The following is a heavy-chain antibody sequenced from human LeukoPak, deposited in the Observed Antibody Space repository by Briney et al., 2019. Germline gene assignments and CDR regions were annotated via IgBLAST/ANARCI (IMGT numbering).Heavy chain of an antibody. Sequence: GGSLRLSCAASGFTFSDYGMNGVRQPPGKGLEWLSYIGISSGNTKYADSVKGRFTISGDKAKNSLYLQMNSLRVEDTAVYYCARDTKYAFDNWGEGTVVSVSS. J-gene: IGHJ4*02. CDR1: GFTFSDYG. CDR3: ARDTKYAFDN. V-gene: IGHV3-48*01. D-gene: IGHD2-2*01. CDR2: IGISSGNT.